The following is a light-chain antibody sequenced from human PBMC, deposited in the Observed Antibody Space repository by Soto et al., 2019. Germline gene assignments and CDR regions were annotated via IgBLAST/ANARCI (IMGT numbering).Light chain of an antibody. CDR2: GAS. Sequence: EIVLTQSPGTLSLSPGERATLSCRASQSVSSSYLAWYQQKPGQAPRLLIYGASSRATGIPDRFSGSGSGTDFTLTISRLEPEDFAVYYCQHYNYWPPKTFGQGTKVHIK. V-gene: IGKV3-20*01. CDR1: QSVSSSY. J-gene: IGKJ1*01. CDR3: QHYNYWPPKT.